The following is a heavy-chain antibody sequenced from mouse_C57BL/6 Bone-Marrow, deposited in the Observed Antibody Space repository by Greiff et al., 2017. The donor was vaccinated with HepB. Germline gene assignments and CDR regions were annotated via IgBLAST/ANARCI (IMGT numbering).Heavy chain of an antibody. D-gene: IGHD1-1*01. Sequence: QVQLKESGAELVRPGTSVKMSCKASGYTFTNYWIGWAKQRPGHGLEWIGDIYPGGGYTNYNEKFKGKATLTADKSSSTAYMQFSSLTSEDSAIYYCARLGYYGVFYAMDYWGQGTSVTVSS. CDR1: GYTFTNYW. V-gene: IGHV1-63*01. CDR3: ARLGYYGVFYAMDY. CDR2: IYPGGGYT. J-gene: IGHJ4*01.